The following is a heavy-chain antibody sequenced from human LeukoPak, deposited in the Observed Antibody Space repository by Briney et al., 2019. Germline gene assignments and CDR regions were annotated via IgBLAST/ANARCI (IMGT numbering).Heavy chain of an antibody. CDR1: GFTFSGSA. CDR2: IRSKANSYAT. CDR3: ARYYYGSGSYYGYNWFDP. V-gene: IGHV3-73*01. J-gene: IGHJ5*02. Sequence: GGSLRLSCEASGFTFSGSAMHWVRQASGKGLEWVGRIRSKANSYATAYAASVKGRFTISRDDSKNTAYLQMNSLKSEDTAVYYCARYYYGSGSYYGYNWFDPWGQGTLVTVSS. D-gene: IGHD3-10*01.